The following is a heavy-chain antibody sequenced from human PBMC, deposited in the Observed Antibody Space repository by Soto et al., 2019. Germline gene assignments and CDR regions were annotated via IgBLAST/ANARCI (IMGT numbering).Heavy chain of an antibody. CDR1: XGSISRYC. CDR2: IYYSGST. J-gene: IGHJ6*03. V-gene: IGHV4-59*08. D-gene: IGHD2-15*01. Sequence: TLSLTCTVSXGSISRYCWSWSRQPPKKVLGWIGYIYYSGSTNYNPSLKSRVTISVDTSKNQFSLKLSSVTAADTAVYYCARLVNGCGGSCYYYYSYTEVWGKGTTVTVSS. CDR3: ARLVNGCGGSCYYYYSYTEV.